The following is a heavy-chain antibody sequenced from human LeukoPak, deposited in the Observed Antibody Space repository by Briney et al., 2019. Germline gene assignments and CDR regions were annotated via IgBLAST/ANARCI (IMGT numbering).Heavy chain of an antibody. V-gene: IGHV4-59*01. CDR2: IYYSGST. CDR3: ASSMRSYLGWFDP. J-gene: IGHJ5*02. D-gene: IGHD1-26*01. Sequence: PSETLSLTCTVSGGSISSYYWSWIRQPPGKGLEWIGYIYYSGSTNYNPSLKSRVTISVDTSKNQFSLKLSSVTAADTAVYYCASSMRSYLGWFDPWGQGTLVTVSS. CDR1: GGSISSYY.